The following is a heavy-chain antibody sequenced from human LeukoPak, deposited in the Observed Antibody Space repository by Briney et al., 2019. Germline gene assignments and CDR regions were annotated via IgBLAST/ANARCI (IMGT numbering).Heavy chain of an antibody. D-gene: IGHD6-13*01. CDR2: ISYDGNNK. Sequence: GGSLRLSCAASGFTFSICAMHWVRQAPGKGLEWVAVISYDGNNKNYADSVKGRFTISRDNSKNTLYLQMNSLRAEDTAVYYCARSSSWSHFDYWGQGTLVTVSS. J-gene: IGHJ4*02. CDR3: ARSSSWSHFDY. V-gene: IGHV3-30-3*01. CDR1: GFTFSICA.